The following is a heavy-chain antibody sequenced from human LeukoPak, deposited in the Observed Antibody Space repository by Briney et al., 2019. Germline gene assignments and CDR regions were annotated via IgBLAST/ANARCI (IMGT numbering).Heavy chain of an antibody. CDR2: IYYSGST. D-gene: IGHD3-10*01. CDR1: GGSISSSSYY. CDR3: ARYYYSSGTKVDY. Sequence: SETLSLTCTVSGGSISSSSYYWGWIRQPPGKGLEWIGSIYYSGSTYYNPSLKSRVTISVDTSKNQFSLKLSSVTAADTAVYYCARYYYSSGTKVDYWGQGTLVTVSS. V-gene: IGHV4-39*01. J-gene: IGHJ4*02.